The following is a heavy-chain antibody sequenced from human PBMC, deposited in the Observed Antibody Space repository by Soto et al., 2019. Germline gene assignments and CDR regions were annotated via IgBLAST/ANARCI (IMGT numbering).Heavy chain of an antibody. J-gene: IGHJ6*03. V-gene: IGHV3-9*01. Sequence: GGSLRLSCAASGFTFDDYAMHWVRQAPGKGLEWVSGISWNSGSIGYADSVKGRFTISRDNAKNSLYLQMNSLRAEDTALYYCAKDKDHADAGYYYYMDVWGKGTTVTVSS. CDR3: AKDKDHADAGYYYYMDV. CDR2: ISWNSGSI. CDR1: GFTFDDYA.